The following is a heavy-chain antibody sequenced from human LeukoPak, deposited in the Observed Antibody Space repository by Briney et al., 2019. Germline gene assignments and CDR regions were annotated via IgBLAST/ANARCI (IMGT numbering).Heavy chain of an antibody. CDR1: GFTFSYYG. Sequence: GGSLRLYCAASGFTFSYYGMHWVRPAPGKGLEWVAIIWYDGSIKYYADSVNGRFTISRDDSKNTLYLQMNSLRAEDTAVYNCARDSRSGYTDNWGQGTLVTLSS. J-gene: IGHJ4*02. CDR3: ARDSRSGYTDN. V-gene: IGHV3-33*01. D-gene: IGHD5-12*01. CDR2: IWYDGSIK.